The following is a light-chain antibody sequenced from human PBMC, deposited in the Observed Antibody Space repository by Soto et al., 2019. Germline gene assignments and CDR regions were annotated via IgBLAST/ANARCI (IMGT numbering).Light chain of an antibody. Sequence: EDVLTQSPGTLYFSPGERATLSCRASQSVDNSHVAWYQQRRGLPPRLLIYGASSRATGIPDRFSGSGSGTDFTLTISRLEPEDFAVYYCQQYGSSPTWTFGQGTKVDIK. CDR3: QQYGSSPTWT. J-gene: IGKJ1*01. V-gene: IGKV3-20*01. CDR1: QSVDNSH. CDR2: GAS.